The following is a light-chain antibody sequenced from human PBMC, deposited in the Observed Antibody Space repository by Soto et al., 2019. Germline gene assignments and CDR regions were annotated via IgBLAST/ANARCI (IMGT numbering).Light chain of an antibody. J-gene: IGLJ2*01. CDR3: QSYDSSLSVVV. CDR1: SSNIGAGYD. CDR2: GNN. Sequence: QSVLTRPPSVSGAPGQRVTVSCTGSSSNIGAGYDVHWYQQLPGTAPKLLIYGNNNRPSAVPARFSGSTSGTSASLAITGLQTEDEADYYCQSYDSSLSVVVFGGGTKVTVL. V-gene: IGLV1-40*01.